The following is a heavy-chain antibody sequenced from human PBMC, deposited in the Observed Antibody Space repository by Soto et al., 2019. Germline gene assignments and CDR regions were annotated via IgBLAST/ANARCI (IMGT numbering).Heavy chain of an antibody. CDR1: GFTFRNYG. J-gene: IGHJ4*02. D-gene: IGHD3-22*01. CDR3: AKDDGTFFYDTSGYPLDY. CDR2: IAYDGTNT. Sequence: PGGSLRLSCAASGFTFRNYGMHWVRQAPGKGLEWVAIIAYDGTNTYYADSVKGRFTISRDNSKNTLYLQMNSLRDEDTAVYYCAKDDGTFFYDTSGYPLDYWGQGTLVTVSS. V-gene: IGHV3-30*18.